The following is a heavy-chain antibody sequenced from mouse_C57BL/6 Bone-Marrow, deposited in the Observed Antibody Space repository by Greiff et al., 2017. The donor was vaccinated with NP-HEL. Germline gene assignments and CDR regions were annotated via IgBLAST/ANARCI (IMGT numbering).Heavy chain of an antibody. CDR1: GYAFTNYL. Sequence: QVHVKQSGAELVRPGTSVKVSCKASGYAFTNYLIEWVKQRPGQGLEWIGVINPGSGGTNYNEKFKGKATLTADKSSSTAYMQLSSLTSEDSAVYFCARRFYYGSSYCDYWGQGTTLTVSS. D-gene: IGHD1-1*01. J-gene: IGHJ2*01. CDR3: ARRFYYGSSYCDY. CDR2: INPGSGGT. V-gene: IGHV1-54*01.